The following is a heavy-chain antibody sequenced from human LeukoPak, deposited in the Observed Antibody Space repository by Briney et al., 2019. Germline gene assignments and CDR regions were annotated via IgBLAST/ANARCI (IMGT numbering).Heavy chain of an antibody. D-gene: IGHD3-10*01. CDR1: GFTFSDYY. V-gene: IGHV3-11*01. J-gene: IGHJ4*02. CDR3: ARDYYGSGSYYLFPFDY. CDR2: ISSSGSTI. Sequence: PGGSLRLSCAASGFTFSDYYMSWIRQAPGKGLEWVSYISSSGSTIYYADSVRGRFTISRDNAKNSLYLQMNSLRAEDTAVYYCARDYYGSGSYYLFPFDYWGQGTLVTVSS.